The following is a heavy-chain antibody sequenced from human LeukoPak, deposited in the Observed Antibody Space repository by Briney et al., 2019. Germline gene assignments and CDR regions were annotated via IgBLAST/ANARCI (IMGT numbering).Heavy chain of an antibody. CDR3: ARDGSQQLVGNWFDP. J-gene: IGHJ5*02. CDR1: GYTFTGYY. D-gene: IGHD6-13*01. Sequence: ASVKVSCKASGYTFTGYYMHWVRQAPGQGLEWMGWINPNSGGTNYAQKFQGRVTMTRDTSISTAYMELSRLRSGDTAVYYCARDGSQQLVGNWFDPWGQGTLVTVSS. CDR2: INPNSGGT. V-gene: IGHV1-2*02.